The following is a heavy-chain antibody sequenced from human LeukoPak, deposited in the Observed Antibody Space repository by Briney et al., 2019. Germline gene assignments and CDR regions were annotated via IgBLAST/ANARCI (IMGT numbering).Heavy chain of an antibody. Sequence: PGGSLRLSCTASGFTFGSYGMSWVRQVPGKGPEWVSAIGGSGVGTYYADSVKGRFTISRDNAKNTVYLQMNSLRVEDTAVYYCASSRMYHFDYWGQGTLVTVSS. J-gene: IGHJ4*02. CDR1: GFTFGSYG. CDR2: IGGSGVGT. D-gene: IGHD2-2*01. CDR3: ASSRMYHFDY. V-gene: IGHV3-23*01.